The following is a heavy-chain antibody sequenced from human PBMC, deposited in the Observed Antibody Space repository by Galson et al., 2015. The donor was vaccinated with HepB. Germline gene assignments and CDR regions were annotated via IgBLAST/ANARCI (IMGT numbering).Heavy chain of an antibody. CDR2: IHPGDSKT. D-gene: IGHD1-26*01. J-gene: IGHJ4*02. Sequence: QSGAEVKKPGESLKISYKGSGYRFTTYWIGWVRQMPGKGLEWMGIIHPGDSKTRYSPPFQGQVTISADKSISTAYLLWSSLKASDTAMYYCAAQVGATTLSPGFFDYWGQGTLVTVSS. CDR3: AAQVGATTLSPGFFDY. V-gene: IGHV5-51*01. CDR1: GYRFTTYW.